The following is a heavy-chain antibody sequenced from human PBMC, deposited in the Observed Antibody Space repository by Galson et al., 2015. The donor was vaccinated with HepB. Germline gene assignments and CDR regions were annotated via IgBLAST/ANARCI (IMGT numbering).Heavy chain of an antibody. J-gene: IGHJ6*02. D-gene: IGHD3-3*01. CDR1: GSTFTSYD. Sequence: SVKVSCKASGSTFTSYDINWVRQATGQGLEWMGWMNPNSGNTGYAQKFQGRVTMTRNTSISTAYMELSSLRSEDTAVYYCARASPYHYDFWSGYFSDYYYGMDVWGQGTTVTVSS. CDR3: ARASPYHYDFWSGYFSDYYYGMDV. CDR2: MNPNSGNT. V-gene: IGHV1-8*01.